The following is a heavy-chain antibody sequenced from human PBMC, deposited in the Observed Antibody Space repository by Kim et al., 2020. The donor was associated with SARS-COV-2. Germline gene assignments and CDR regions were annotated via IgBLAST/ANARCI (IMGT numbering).Heavy chain of an antibody. CDR2: IFGSGHGT. CDR1: RFTFSISA. J-gene: IGHJ2*01. CDR3: AKNVHVTSVTFLWYFDL. D-gene: IGHD2-2*01. Sequence: GGSLRLSCVASRFTFSISAMTWVRQAPGKGLQWVSTIFGSGHGTYYTDSVKGRFIVSRDNSKNTLYLQMNNLKADDTAIYYCAKNVHVTSVTFLWYFDLWGRGTSVIVSS. V-gene: IGHV3-23*01.